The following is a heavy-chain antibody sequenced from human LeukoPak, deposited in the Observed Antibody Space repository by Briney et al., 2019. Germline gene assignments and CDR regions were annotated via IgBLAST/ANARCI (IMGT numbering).Heavy chain of an antibody. CDR3: AKGEQWLTRSPFDD. J-gene: IGHJ4*02. Sequence: GGSLRLSCAASGFTFSSYARSWVRQAPGKGLEWVSAISGSGGSTYYADSVKGRFTISRDNSNNTLYLQMNSLRAEDTTVYYCAKGEQWLTRSPFDDWGQGTLVTVSS. CDR2: ISGSGGST. D-gene: IGHD6-19*01. V-gene: IGHV3-23*01. CDR1: GFTFSSYA.